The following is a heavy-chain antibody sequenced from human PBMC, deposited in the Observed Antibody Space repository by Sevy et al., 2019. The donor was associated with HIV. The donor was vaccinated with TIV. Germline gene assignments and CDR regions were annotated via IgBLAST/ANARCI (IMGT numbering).Heavy chain of an antibody. CDR1: GFTFTSYA. D-gene: IGHD3-22*01. V-gene: IGHV3-23*01. CDR2: IYGSGGVT. Sequence: WGSLRLSCKPSGFTFTSYAMNWVRQAPGKGLEWISTIYGSGGVTYYADSVKGRFTISRDKSKNTLYLQMNSLRTEDTALYYCAGGRYDSSGSFDALDIWGQGTMVTVSS. J-gene: IGHJ3*02. CDR3: AGGRYDSSGSFDALDI.